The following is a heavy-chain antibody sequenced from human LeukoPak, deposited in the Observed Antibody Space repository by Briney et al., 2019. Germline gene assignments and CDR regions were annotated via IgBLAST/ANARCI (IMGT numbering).Heavy chain of an antibody. CDR3: ARDSAQEGLDY. CDR1: GGSISSGGYY. V-gene: IGHV4-31*03. Sequence: PSQTLSLTCTVSGGSISSGGYYWSWIRKHPGKVLEWIGYIYYSGSTYYNPSLKSRVTISVDTSKNQFSLKLSSVTAADTAVYYCARDSAQEGLDYWGQGTLVTVSS. CDR2: IYYSGST. J-gene: IGHJ4*02.